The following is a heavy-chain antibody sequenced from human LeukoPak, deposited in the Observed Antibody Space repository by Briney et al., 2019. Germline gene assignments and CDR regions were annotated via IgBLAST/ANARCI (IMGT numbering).Heavy chain of an antibody. CDR3: ARSADSSAPYYFDY. CDR2: IYPGDSDT. Sequence: GASLKISCKGSGSRFTSYWIGWVRQMPGKGLEWMGIIYPGDSDTRYSPSFQGQVTISADRSISTAYLQWSSLRASDTAVYYCARSADSSAPYYFDYWGQGTLVTVSS. CDR1: GSRFTSYW. D-gene: IGHD3-22*01. J-gene: IGHJ4*02. V-gene: IGHV5-51*01.